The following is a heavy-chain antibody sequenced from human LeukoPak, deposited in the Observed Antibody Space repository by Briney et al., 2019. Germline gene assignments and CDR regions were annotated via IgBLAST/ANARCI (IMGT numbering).Heavy chain of an antibody. D-gene: IGHD4/OR15-4a*01. CDR2: IYYSGST. V-gene: IGHV4-30-4*08. J-gene: IGHJ4*02. Sequence: SQTLSLTCTVSGGSISSDDYSWSWIRQPPGKGLERIGYIYYSGSTYYNPSLKSRVTISVDTSKNQFSLKLSSVTAADTAVYYGARDFAEGDYGKFDYWGQGTLVTVSS. CDR3: ARDFAEGDYGKFDY. CDR1: GGSISSDDYS.